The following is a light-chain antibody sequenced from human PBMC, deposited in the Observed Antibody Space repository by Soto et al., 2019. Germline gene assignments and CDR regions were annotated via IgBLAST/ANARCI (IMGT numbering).Light chain of an antibody. J-gene: IGKJ4*01. CDR2: DAS. Sequence: IVLTRSPATLSLSPGERATLSCRASQSVSSYLAWYQQKPGQAPRLLIYDASNRATGIPARFSGSGSGTDFTLTISSLEPEDFAVYYCQQRSNWPPLTFGGGTKVDI. V-gene: IGKV3-11*01. CDR1: QSVSSY. CDR3: QQRSNWPPLT.